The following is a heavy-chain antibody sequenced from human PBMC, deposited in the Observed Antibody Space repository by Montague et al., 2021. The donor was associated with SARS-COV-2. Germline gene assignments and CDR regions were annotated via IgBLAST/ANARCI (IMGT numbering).Heavy chain of an antibody. CDR1: GFTFSSYA. V-gene: IGHV3-30-3*01. Sequence: SLRLSCAASGFTFSSYAMHWVRQAPGKGLEWVAVISYNGSNKYYADSVKGRFTISRDNSKNPLYLQMNSLSAEDTAVYYCAREQGGYGTFDIWGQGTMVTVSS. J-gene: IGHJ3*02. CDR2: ISYNGSNK. D-gene: IGHD5-12*01. CDR3: AREQGGYGTFDI.